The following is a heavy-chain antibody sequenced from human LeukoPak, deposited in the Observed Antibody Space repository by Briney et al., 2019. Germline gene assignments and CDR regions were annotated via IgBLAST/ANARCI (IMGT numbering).Heavy chain of an antibody. D-gene: IGHD4-17*01. CDR2: ISYDGSNK. CDR1: GFTFSSYA. V-gene: IGHV3-30*04. J-gene: IGHJ4*02. CDR3: ARDLVGDGALALDY. Sequence: GRSLRLSCAASGFTFSSYAMHWVRQAPGKGLEWVAVISYDGSNKYYADSVKGRFTISRDNSKNTLYLQMNSLRAGDTAVYYCARDLVGDGALALDYWGQGTLVTVSS.